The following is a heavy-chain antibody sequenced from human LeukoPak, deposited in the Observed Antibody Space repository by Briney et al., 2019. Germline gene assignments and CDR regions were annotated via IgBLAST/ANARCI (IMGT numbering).Heavy chain of an antibody. CDR3: ARDPARDDY. CDR1: GFTFSNYN. CDR2: ITSSGSYM. V-gene: IGHV3-21*01. J-gene: IGHJ4*02. Sequence: GGSLRLSCAASGFTFSNYNMNWVRQAPGKGLEWVSSITSSGSYMYYADSVKGRFTISRDNAKNSLYLQMNSLRGEDTAVYYCARDPARDDYWGQGTLVTVSS.